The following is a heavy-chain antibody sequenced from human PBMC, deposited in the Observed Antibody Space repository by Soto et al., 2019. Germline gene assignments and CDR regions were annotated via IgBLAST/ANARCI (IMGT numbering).Heavy chain of an antibody. V-gene: IGHV3-23*01. CDR2: VSPSGDST. Sequence: GGSLRLSCEASGFIFSTYSMTWVRQVPGKGLEWVAAVSPSGDSTYYADSLKGRLTISRDNSKNTVFLQMNSLSADGTGLYYCVKEPDVWGQGISVTVSS. J-gene: IGHJ6*02. CDR3: VKEPDV. CDR1: GFIFSTYS.